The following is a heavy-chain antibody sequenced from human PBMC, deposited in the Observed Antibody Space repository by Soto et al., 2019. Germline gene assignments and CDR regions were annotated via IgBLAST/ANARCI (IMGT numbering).Heavy chain of an antibody. V-gene: IGHV4-59*01. Sequence: QVQLQESCPGLVKPSETLSLTCTVSGGSISSYYWRWIRQPPGKGLEWIGYIYYRGSTNYNPSLKSRVTISVDTSKSQFTLKRSSGNAADMAMYYCARFNWYFDLWGRGTLVTVSS. CDR3: ARFNWYFDL. J-gene: IGHJ2*01. CDR1: GGSISSYY. CDR2: IYYRGST.